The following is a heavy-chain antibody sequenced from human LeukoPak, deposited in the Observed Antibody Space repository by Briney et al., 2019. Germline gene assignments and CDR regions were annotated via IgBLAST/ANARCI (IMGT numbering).Heavy chain of an antibody. V-gene: IGHV3-30*18. J-gene: IGHJ4*02. CDR3: AKDWQLVAY. D-gene: IGHD1-1*01. Sequence: GGSLRLSCAASGFTLSSYGMHWVRQAPGKGLEWVSVISYDGSNKYYEASVKGRFTISRDNSKNTLYLQMNSLRAEDTAVYYCAKDWQLVAYWGQGTLVTVSS. CDR2: ISYDGSNK. CDR1: GFTLSSYG.